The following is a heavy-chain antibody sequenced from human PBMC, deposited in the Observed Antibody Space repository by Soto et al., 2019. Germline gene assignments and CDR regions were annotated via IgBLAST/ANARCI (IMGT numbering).Heavy chain of an antibody. D-gene: IGHD6-13*01. Sequence: PGESLKISCNGSGYNFANYWICWVRQMPGKGLEWMGMIFPGDSDTKNSLSLQGQITMSVDKSDSSAYLQWRSLKPSDTAMYYCAAGYTTGPDAFDIWGQGTRVTVSS. CDR2: IFPGDSDT. CDR3: AAGYTTGPDAFDI. V-gene: IGHV5-51*01. CDR1: GYNFANYW. J-gene: IGHJ3*02.